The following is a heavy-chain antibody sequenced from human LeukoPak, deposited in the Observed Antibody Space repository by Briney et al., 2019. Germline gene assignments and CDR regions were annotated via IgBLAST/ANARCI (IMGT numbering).Heavy chain of an antibody. CDR3: ARRKFYDTYLDP. V-gene: IGHV5-51*01. CDR2: AHPATSII. Sequence: GESLKISCKGPECDFANYWIGWMRQTPGRGLEWMGIAHPATSIIHYGPSFQGQVTISFDRSLSTAYLQWTSLKASDSGMYFCARRKFYDTYLDPWGRGTLVTVSS. J-gene: IGHJ5*02. CDR1: ECDFANYW. D-gene: IGHD2/OR15-2a*01.